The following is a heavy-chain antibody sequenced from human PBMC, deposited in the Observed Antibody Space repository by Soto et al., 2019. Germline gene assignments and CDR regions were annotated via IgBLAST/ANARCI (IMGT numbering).Heavy chain of an antibody. CDR2: IYHSGSA. D-gene: IGHD3-10*01. CDR3: ATGNDGSGSLDY. Sequence: SETLSLTCAVSGASISSNKWWIWVRQPPGKGLEWIGGIYHSGSANYNPSLKSRVTIPVDKSKNQFSLKLSSVTAADTAVYYCATGNDGSGSLDYWGQGALVTVSS. J-gene: IGHJ4*02. CDR1: GASISSNKW. V-gene: IGHV4-4*02.